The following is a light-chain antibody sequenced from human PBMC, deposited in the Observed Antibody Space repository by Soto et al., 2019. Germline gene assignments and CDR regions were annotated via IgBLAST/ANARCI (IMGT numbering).Light chain of an antibody. CDR3: SSYAGSSNV. CDR2: DVN. CDR1: SGDIGAYNY. V-gene: IGLV2-11*01. Sequence: QSALTQPRSVSGSPGQSVTFSCTGTSGDIGAYNYVSWYQFHPGKAPKMIIYDVNKRPSGVPDRFSGSKSGNTASLTVSGLQAEDEADYYCSSYAGSSNVFGTGTKLTVL. J-gene: IGLJ1*01.